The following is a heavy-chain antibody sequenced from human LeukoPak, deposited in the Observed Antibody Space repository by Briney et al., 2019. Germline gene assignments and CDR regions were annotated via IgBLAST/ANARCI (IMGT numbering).Heavy chain of an antibody. CDR3: TRTYGGCDY. D-gene: IGHD4-23*01. Sequence: GGSLRLSCAASGFTFSSYGMHRVRQAPGKGLEWVAVISYDGSNKYYADSVKGRFTISRDNAKNTLYLQMNSLRAEDTAVYYCTRTYGGCDYWGQGTLVTVSS. V-gene: IGHV3-30*03. CDR2: ISYDGSNK. J-gene: IGHJ4*02. CDR1: GFTFSSYG.